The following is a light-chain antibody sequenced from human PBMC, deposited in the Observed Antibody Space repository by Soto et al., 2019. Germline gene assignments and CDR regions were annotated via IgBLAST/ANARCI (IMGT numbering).Light chain of an antibody. CDR1: QSVSSSY. J-gene: IGKJ1*01. Sequence: GERATLSCRASQSVSSSYLAWHPQKPGQAPRLLIYGASSRATGIPDRFSGSGSGTDFTLTISRLEPEDFAVYYCQQYGSSWTFGQGTKVDIK. CDR2: GAS. CDR3: QQYGSSWT. V-gene: IGKV3-20*01.